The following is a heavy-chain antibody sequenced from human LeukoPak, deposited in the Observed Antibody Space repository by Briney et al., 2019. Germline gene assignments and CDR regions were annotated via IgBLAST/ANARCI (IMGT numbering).Heavy chain of an antibody. CDR2: ISYDGSNK. J-gene: IGHJ6*02. Sequence: GGSLRLSCAAPGFTFSSYAMHWVRQAPGKGLEWVAVISYDGSNKYYADSVKGRFTISGDNSKNTLYLQMNSLRAEDTAVYYCARSLPTGPYYYYGMDVWGQGTTVTVSS. CDR3: ARSLPTGPYYYYGMDV. V-gene: IGHV3-30*04. CDR1: GFTFSSYA.